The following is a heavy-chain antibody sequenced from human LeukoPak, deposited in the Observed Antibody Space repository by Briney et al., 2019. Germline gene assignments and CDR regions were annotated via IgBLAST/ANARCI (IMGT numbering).Heavy chain of an antibody. Sequence: GGSLRLSCAASGFTFSSYSMNWVRQAPGKGLEWVSSISSSSSYIYYADSVKGRFTISRDNAKNSLYLQMNSLRAEDTAVYYCASGGHGSGSYSFDYWGQGTQVTVSS. CDR1: GFTFSSYS. V-gene: IGHV3-21*01. D-gene: IGHD3-10*01. CDR3: ASGGHGSGSYSFDY. CDR2: ISSSSSYI. J-gene: IGHJ4*02.